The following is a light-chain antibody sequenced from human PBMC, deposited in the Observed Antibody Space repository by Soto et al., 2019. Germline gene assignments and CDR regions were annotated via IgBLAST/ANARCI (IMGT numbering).Light chain of an antibody. Sequence: DIQMTQSPSSLSASVGDRVTITCRASQTIDSYLNWYQQKPGKAPNLLIYATSTLETGVPSRFSGSGSGTEFTLTISSLQPADFATYYCQQSYEIPRTFGQGTKVDI. CDR1: QTIDSY. J-gene: IGKJ1*01. CDR3: QQSYEIPRT. V-gene: IGKV1-39*01. CDR2: ATS.